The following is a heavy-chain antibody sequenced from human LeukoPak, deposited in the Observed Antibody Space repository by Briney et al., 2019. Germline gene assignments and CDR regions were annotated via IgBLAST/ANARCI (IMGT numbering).Heavy chain of an antibody. CDR1: GGSFSGYY. Sequence: PSETLSLTCAVYGGSFSGYYWSWIRQPPGKGLEWIGEINHSGSTNYNPSLKSRVTISVDTSKTQFSLKLSSVTAADTAVYYCARVLRYSYGYVRWFDPWGQGTPVTVSS. CDR3: ARVLRYSYGYVRWFDP. CDR2: INHSGST. V-gene: IGHV4-34*01. D-gene: IGHD5-18*01. J-gene: IGHJ5*02.